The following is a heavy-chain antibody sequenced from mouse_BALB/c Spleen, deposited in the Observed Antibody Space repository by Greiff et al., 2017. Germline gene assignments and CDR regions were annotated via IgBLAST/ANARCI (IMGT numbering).Heavy chain of an antibody. Sequence: EVKLVESGGGLVKPGGSLKLSCAASGFAFSSYDMSWVRQTPEKRLEWVAYISSGGGSTYYPDTVKGRFTISRDNAKNTLYLQMSSLKSEDTAMYYCARHGTKGAMDYWGQGTSVTVSS. V-gene: IGHV5-12-1*01. CDR3: ARHGTKGAMDY. D-gene: IGHD4-1*01. J-gene: IGHJ4*01. CDR2: ISSGGGST. CDR1: GFAFSSYD.